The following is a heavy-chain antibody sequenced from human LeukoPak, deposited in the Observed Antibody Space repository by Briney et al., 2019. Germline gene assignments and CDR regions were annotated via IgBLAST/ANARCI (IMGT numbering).Heavy chain of an antibody. CDR3: ARDVLGSPGSGSYPHDAFDI. D-gene: IGHD3-10*01. Sequence: VASVKVSCKASGYTFTSYYMHWVRQAPGQGREWMGWINPNSGGTNYAQKFQGRVTMTRDTSISTAYMELSRLRSDDTAVYYCARDVLGSPGSGSYPHDAFDIWGQGTMVTVSS. V-gene: IGHV1-2*02. J-gene: IGHJ3*02. CDR1: GYTFTSYY. CDR2: INPNSGGT.